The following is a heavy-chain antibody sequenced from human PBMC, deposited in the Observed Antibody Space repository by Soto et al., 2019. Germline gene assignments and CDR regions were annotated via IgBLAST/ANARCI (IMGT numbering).Heavy chain of an antibody. V-gene: IGHV3-23*01. D-gene: IGHD3-22*01. J-gene: IGHJ6*02. CDR2: ISGSGGST. CDR1: GFTFSSYA. CDR3: AKDLSPYLVVPYYYGMDV. Sequence: VPLLESGGGLVQPGGSLRLSCAASGFTFSSYAMSWVRQAPGKGLEWVSAISGSGGSTYYADSVKGRFTISRDNSKNTLYLQMNSLRAEDTAVYYCAKDLSPYLVVPYYYGMDVWGQGTTVTVSS.